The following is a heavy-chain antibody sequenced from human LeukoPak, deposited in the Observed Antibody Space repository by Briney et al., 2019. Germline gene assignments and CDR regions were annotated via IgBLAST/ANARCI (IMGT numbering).Heavy chain of an antibody. CDR3: ARDVVRGSGGDV. J-gene: IGHJ6*04. CDR1: GFTFSSYN. CDR2: ITSDSRYM. D-gene: IGHD3-10*01. V-gene: IGHV3-21*01. Sequence: GGSLRLSCAASGFTFSSYNMNWVRQAPGKGLEWVSSITSDSRYMYYADSVKGRFTISRDNAKNSLYLQMNSLRAEDTAVYYCARDVVRGSGGDVWGKGTTVTISS.